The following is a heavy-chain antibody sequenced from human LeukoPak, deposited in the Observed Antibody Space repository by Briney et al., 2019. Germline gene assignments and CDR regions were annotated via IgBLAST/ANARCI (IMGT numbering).Heavy chain of an antibody. J-gene: IGHJ4*02. V-gene: IGHV1-3*01. CDR1: GYTFTIYG. D-gene: IGHD5-24*01. CDR3: ARLRDGYNYFDY. CDR2: INAGTGNT. Sequence: ASVKVSCKASGYTFTIYGISWVRQAPGQRLEWMGWINAGTGNTKYSQKFQGRVTITRDTSASTAYMELSSLRSEDTAVYYCARLRDGYNYFDYWGQGTLVTVSS.